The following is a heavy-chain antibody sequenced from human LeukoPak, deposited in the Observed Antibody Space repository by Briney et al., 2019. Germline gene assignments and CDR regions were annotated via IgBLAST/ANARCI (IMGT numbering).Heavy chain of an antibody. CDR1: GGSIGSYY. V-gene: IGHV4-59*01. Sequence: SETLSLTCTVSGGSIGSYYWSWIRQPPGKGLEWIGYIYYSGSTNYNPSLKSRVTISVDTSKNQFSLKLSSVTAADTAVYYCAREHGYTSSWYVDYWGQERLVTVSS. CDR3: AREHGYTSSWYVDY. J-gene: IGHJ4*02. D-gene: IGHD6-13*01. CDR2: IYYSGST.